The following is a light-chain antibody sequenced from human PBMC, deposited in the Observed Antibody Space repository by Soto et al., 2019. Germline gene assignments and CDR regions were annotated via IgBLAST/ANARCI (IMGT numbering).Light chain of an antibody. CDR1: QAISSY. CDR3: QQLNSDPYT. J-gene: IGKJ2*01. Sequence: DIQLTQSPSFLSASVGDTVTITCRASQAISSYFAWYQPKPGKAPQLLIYASSTLQSGVPSRFSGKRSGTEFTLTISSLQPEDLATYHCQQLNSDPYTFGQGTKLEIK. V-gene: IGKV1-9*01. CDR2: ASS.